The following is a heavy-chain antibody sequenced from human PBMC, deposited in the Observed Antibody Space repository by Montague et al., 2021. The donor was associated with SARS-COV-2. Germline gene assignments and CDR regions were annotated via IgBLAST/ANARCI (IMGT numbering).Heavy chain of an antibody. D-gene: IGHD1-7*01. J-gene: IGHJ3*01. CDR2: MDYVGHP. Sequence: SETLSLTCTVSGGSITSRNYYWGWVRQPPGKGLEWIGSMDYVGHPFYNPPLKSRVAISLGPSKSQLSLRLRSVTTTDTAVFYCVRGRRGTVSPFSPGAFDYWGQGTTVTVSS. CDR1: GGSITSRNYY. CDR3: VRGRRGTVSPFSPGAFDY. V-gene: IGHV4-39*01.